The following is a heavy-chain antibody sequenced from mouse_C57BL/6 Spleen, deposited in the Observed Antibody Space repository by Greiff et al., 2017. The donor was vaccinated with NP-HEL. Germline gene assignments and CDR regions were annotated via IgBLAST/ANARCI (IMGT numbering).Heavy chain of an antibody. CDR2: ISSGGDYI. Sequence: DVMLVESGEGLVKPGGSLKLSCAASGFTFSSYAMSWVRQTPEKRLEWVAYISSGGDYIYYADTVKGRFTISRDNARNTLYLQMSSLKSEDTAMYYCTRAGDGYYLDYWGQGTTLTVSS. CDR1: GFTFSSYA. D-gene: IGHD2-3*01. J-gene: IGHJ2*01. V-gene: IGHV5-9-1*02. CDR3: TRAGDGYYLDY.